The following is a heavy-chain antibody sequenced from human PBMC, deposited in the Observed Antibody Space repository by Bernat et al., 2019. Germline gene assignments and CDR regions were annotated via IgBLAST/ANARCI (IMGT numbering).Heavy chain of an antibody. J-gene: IGHJ6*02. V-gene: IGHV3-33*01. Sequence: QVQLVESGGGVVQPGRSLRLSCAASGFTFSSYGMHWVRQAPGKGLEWVAVIWYDGSNKYYADSVKGRFTISRDNSKNTLYLQMNSLRAEDTAVYYCARDIDLPAANGGMGVWGQGTTVTVSS. CDR1: GFTFSSYG. D-gene: IGHD2-2*01. CDR3: ARDIDLPAANGGMGV. CDR2: IWYDGSNK.